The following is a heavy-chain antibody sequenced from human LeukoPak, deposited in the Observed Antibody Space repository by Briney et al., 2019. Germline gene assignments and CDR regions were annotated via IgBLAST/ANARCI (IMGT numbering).Heavy chain of an antibody. CDR2: MNPNSGNT. J-gene: IGHJ3*02. CDR3: ARDMNSGYVTDAFDI. V-gene: IGHV1-8*01. CDR1: GYTFTSYD. Sequence: ASVKVSCKASGYTFTSYDINWVRQATGQGLEWMGWMNPNSGNTGYAQKFQGRVTMTRDTSISTAYMELSRLRSDDTAVYYCARDMNSGYVTDAFDIWGQGTMVTVSS. D-gene: IGHD5-12*01.